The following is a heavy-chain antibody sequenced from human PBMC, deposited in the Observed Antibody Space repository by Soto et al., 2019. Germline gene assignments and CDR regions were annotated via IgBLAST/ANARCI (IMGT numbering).Heavy chain of an antibody. CDR1: GFTFSSYA. Sequence: GGSLRLSCAASGFTFSSYAMSWVRQAPGKGLEWVSAISGSGGSTYYADSVKGRFTISRDNSKNTLYLQMNSLRAEDTAVYYCAKDSTRGSYYYDSSGYSENDYWGQGTLVTVSS. CDR2: ISGSGGST. D-gene: IGHD3-22*01. V-gene: IGHV3-23*01. J-gene: IGHJ4*02. CDR3: AKDSTRGSYYYDSSGYSENDY.